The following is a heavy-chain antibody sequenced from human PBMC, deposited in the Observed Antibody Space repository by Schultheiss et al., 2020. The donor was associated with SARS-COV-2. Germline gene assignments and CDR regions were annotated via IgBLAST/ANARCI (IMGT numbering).Heavy chain of an antibody. D-gene: IGHD2-2*01. Sequence: GGSLRLSCAASGFTVSSNYMSWVRQAPGKGLEWVAVIWYDGSNKYYADSVKGRFTISRDNSKNTLYLQMNSLRAEDTAVYYCAKAGSTSDYYFDYWGQGTLVTVSS. J-gene: IGHJ4*02. CDR3: AKAGSTSDYYFDY. CDR1: GFTVSSNY. V-gene: IGHV3-33*06. CDR2: IWYDGSNK.